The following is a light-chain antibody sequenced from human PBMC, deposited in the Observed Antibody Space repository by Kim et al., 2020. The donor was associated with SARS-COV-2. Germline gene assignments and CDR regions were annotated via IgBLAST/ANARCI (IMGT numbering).Light chain of an antibody. Sequence: LSSGERATLYRRARQSVGSSLLAWYQQKPGQAPRLHIYEGFKRVGGIPDRFSGSGCGTDFTLTISRPAPEDCAMYYCQQYGSSPYSFGQGNKLENK. J-gene: IGKJ2*03. CDR1: QSVGSSL. V-gene: IGKV3-20*01. CDR3: QQYGSSPYS. CDR2: EGF.